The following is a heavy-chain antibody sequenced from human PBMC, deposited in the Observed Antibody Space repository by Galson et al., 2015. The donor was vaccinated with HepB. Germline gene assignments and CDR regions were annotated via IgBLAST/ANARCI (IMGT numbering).Heavy chain of an antibody. V-gene: IGHV6-1*01. Sequence: CAISGDSVSSNSAAWNWIRQSPWRGLEWRGGGNYRAAGGNHYSETVKERKVINPATSHKNSSPKMGTVTPEDTAIYYCARGFIAASSYYSSGALAFDIWGQGTMVTVAS. CDR1: GDSVSSNSAA. J-gene: IGHJ3*02. CDR2: GNYRAAGGN. D-gene: IGHD6-19*01. CDR3: ARGFIAASSYYSSGALAFDI.